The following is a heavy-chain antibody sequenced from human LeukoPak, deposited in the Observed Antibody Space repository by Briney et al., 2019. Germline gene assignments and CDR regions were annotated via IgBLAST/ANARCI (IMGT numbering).Heavy chain of an antibody. D-gene: IGHD3-22*01. CDR3: AKESRTYYYDSSGYRYFDY. CDR1: GFTFRSYA. Sequence: PGGSLRLSCAASGFTFRSYAMNCVRQAPGKGLEWVSAISGSGGSTYYADSVKGRFTISRDNSKNTLYLQMNSLRAEDTAVYYCAKESRTYYYDSSGYRYFDYWGQGTLVTVSS. CDR2: ISGSGGST. J-gene: IGHJ4*02. V-gene: IGHV3-23*01.